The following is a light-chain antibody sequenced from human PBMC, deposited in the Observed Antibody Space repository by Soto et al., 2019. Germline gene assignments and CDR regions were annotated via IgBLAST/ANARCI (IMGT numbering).Light chain of an antibody. CDR1: SSDVGGYNY. Sequence: QSALAQPASVSGSPGQSVTISCTGTSSDVGGYNYVSWYQQHPGKAPKLMIYEVSNRPSGVSNRFSGSKSGDTASLTISGLQDEEEADYYCSSYASSSPYVFGTGTKLTVL. CDR3: SSYASSSPYV. CDR2: EVS. J-gene: IGLJ1*01. V-gene: IGLV2-14*01.